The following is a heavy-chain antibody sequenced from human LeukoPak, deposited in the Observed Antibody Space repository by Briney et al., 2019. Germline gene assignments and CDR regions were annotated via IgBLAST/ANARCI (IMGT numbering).Heavy chain of an antibody. J-gene: IGHJ4*02. Sequence: ASVKVSCKASGYTFTGYNMHWVRQAPGQGLEWMGWINPNSGGTNYAQKFQGRVTMTRDTSISTAYMELSRLRSDDTAVYYCARIPSSGWTKRLYYFDYWGQGTLVTVSS. V-gene: IGHV1-2*02. CDR1: GYTFTGYN. D-gene: IGHD6-19*01. CDR2: INPNSGGT. CDR3: ARIPSSGWTKRLYYFDY.